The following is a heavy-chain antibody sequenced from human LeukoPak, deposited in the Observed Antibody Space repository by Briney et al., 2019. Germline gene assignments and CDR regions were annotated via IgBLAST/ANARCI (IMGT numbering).Heavy chain of an antibody. CDR1: GYTFTSYG. J-gene: IGHJ6*02. Sequence: ASVKVSCKASGYTFTSYGISWVRQAPGQGLEWMGWISASNGNTNYAQKLQGRVTMTADTSTSTAYMELRSLRSDDTAVYYCARDLDVNSSSWYSIYYYYYGMDVWGQGTTVTVSS. D-gene: IGHD6-13*01. CDR2: ISASNGNT. CDR3: ARDLDVNSSSWYSIYYYYYGMDV. V-gene: IGHV1-18*01.